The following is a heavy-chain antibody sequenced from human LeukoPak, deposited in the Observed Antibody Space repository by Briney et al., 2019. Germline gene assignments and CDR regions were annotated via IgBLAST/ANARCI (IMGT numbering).Heavy chain of an antibody. J-gene: IGHJ2*01. CDR1: GGTFSSYA. D-gene: IGHD3-10*01. V-gene: IGHV1-69*04. CDR2: IIPILGIA. Sequence: SVKVSCKASGGTFSSYAISWVRQAPGQGLEWMGRIIPILGIANYAQKFQGRVTITADESTSTAYMELSSLRSEDTAVYYCARVKTGSGSYYRPPWYFDLWGRGTLVTVSS. CDR3: ARVKTGSGSYYRPPWYFDL.